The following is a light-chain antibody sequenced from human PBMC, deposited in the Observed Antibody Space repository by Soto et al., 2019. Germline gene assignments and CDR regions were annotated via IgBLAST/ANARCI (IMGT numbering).Light chain of an antibody. J-gene: IGLJ1*01. CDR3: CSYAGSSTL. CDR1: SSDVGSYNL. V-gene: IGLV2-23*01. CDR2: EGS. Sequence: QSVLTQPASVSGSPGQSITISCTGTSSDVGSYNLVSWYQQHPGKAPKLMIYEGSKRPSGVSNRFSGSKSGNTASLTISGLQAEDEADYYCCSYAGSSTLFGTGTKLTVL.